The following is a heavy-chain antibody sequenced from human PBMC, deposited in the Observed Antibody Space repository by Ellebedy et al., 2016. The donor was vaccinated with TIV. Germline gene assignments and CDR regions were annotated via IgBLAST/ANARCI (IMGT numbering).Heavy chain of an antibody. Sequence: ASVKVSXKASGGTFSSYAISWVRQAPGQGLEWMGIINPSGGSTSYAQKFQGRVTMTTDTSTSTAYMELRSLRSDDTAVYYCARDLADSSPRGGEPVDYWGQGTLVTVSS. J-gene: IGHJ4*02. CDR3: ARDLADSSPRGGEPVDY. CDR2: INPSGGST. V-gene: IGHV1-46*01. CDR1: GGTFSSYA. D-gene: IGHD3-22*01.